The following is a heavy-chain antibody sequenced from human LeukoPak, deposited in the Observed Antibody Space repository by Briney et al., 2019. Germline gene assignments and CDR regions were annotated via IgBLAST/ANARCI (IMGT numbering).Heavy chain of an antibody. V-gene: IGHV3-21*01. J-gene: IGHJ4*02. CDR1: GFTFSSYG. D-gene: IGHD1-26*01. CDR2: ISSSSSYI. Sequence: GGSLRLSCAASGFTFSSYGMHWVRQAPGKGLEWVSSISSSSSYIYYADSVKGRFTISRDNAKNSLYLQMNSLRAEDTAVYYCARGAIRGSQHPRDYWGQGTLVTVSS. CDR3: ARGAIRGSQHPRDY.